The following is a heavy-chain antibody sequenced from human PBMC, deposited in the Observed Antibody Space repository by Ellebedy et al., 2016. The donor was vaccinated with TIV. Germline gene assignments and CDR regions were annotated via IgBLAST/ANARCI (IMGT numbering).Heavy chain of an antibody. CDR1: GGTFSSYA. J-gene: IGHJ6*03. Sequence: SVKVSXXASGGTFSSYAISWVRQAPGQGLEWMGGIIPIFGTANYAQKFQGRVTITADESTSTAYMELSSLRSEDTAVYYCARGGLVNYYYYYMDVWGKGTTVTVSS. D-gene: IGHD3-16*01. V-gene: IGHV1-69*13. CDR2: IIPIFGTA. CDR3: ARGGLVNYYYYYMDV.